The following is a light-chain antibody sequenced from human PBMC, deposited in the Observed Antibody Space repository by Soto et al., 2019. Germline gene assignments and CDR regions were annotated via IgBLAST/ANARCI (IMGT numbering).Light chain of an antibody. Sequence: QSVLTQPASVSGSPGQAITISCTGTSNNIGNYNLVSWYQHHPGKAPRLMIYESSHRPSGVSDRFSGSKSGNTASLTISGLQVEDEDDYYCCSSSASGSTFDVVFGTGTKLTVL. V-gene: IGLV2-23*03. CDR2: ESS. CDR1: SNNIGNYNL. CDR3: CSSSASGSTFDVV. J-gene: IGLJ2*01.